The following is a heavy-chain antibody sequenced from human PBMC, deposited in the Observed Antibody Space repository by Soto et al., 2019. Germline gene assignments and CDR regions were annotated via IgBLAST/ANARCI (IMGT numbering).Heavy chain of an antibody. Sequence: DVQLVESGGGLVQPGRSLRLSCAAYGFIFDDFAMHWVRQAPGKGLEWVSGISWNSGSTDYAASVKGRFIISRDNARNSLYLQMNSLRPEDTALYYCARDTDSDTWNDPFDYWGQGALVIVS. CDR1: GFIFDDFA. CDR2: ISWNSGST. V-gene: IGHV3-9*01. J-gene: IGHJ4*02. CDR3: ARDTDSDTWNDPFDY. D-gene: IGHD1-1*01.